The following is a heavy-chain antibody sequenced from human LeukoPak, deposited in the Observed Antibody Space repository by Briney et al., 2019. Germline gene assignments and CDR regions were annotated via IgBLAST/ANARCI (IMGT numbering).Heavy chain of an antibody. V-gene: IGHV3-38-3*01. Sequence: GGSLRLSCAASGFTVSSNEMSRVRQAPGKGLEWVSSISGGSTYYADSRKGRFTISRDNSKNTLHLQMNSLRAEDTAVYYCKKGSGELPYDAFDTWGQGTMVTVSS. J-gene: IGHJ3*02. CDR2: ISGGST. D-gene: IGHD1-26*01. CDR1: GFTVSSNE. CDR3: KKGSGELPYDAFDT.